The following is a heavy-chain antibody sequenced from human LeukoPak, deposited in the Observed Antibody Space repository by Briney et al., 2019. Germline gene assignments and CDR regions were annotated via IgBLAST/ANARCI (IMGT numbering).Heavy chain of an antibody. CDR3: ARDNGGTAMAYYYYYYMDV. CDR1: GYSFTSYD. D-gene: IGHD5-18*01. CDR2: MNPNSGDT. Sequence: ASVKVSCKASGYSFTSYDIHWVRQATGQGLEWMGWMNPNSGDTGYAQKFQGRVTMTRDMSTSTVYMELSSLRSEDTAVYYCARDNGGTAMAYYYYYYMDVWGKGTTVTISS. V-gene: IGHV1-8*01. J-gene: IGHJ6*03.